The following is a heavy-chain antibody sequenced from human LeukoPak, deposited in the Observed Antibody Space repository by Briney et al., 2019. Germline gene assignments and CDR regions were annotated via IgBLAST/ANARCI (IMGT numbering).Heavy chain of an antibody. CDR3: AKHMVRGVNSYYYGMDV. V-gene: IGHV3-23*01. CDR2: ISGSGGST. D-gene: IGHD3-10*01. J-gene: IGHJ6*02. Sequence: GGSLRLSCAASGFTFSSYAKSWVRQAPGKGLEWVSAISGSGGSTYYADSVKGRFTISRDNSKNTLYLQMNSLRAEDTAVYYCAKHMVRGVNSYYYGMDVWGQGTTVTVSS. CDR1: GFTFSSYA.